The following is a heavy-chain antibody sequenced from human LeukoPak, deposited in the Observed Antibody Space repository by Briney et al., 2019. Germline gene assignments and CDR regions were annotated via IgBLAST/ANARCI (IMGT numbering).Heavy chain of an antibody. CDR2: INPNSGGT. CDR3: ARDGIAAAGYTMFYYYYYMDV. CDR1: GYSFTNYD. J-gene: IGHJ6*03. D-gene: IGHD6-13*01. Sequence: ASVKVSCKASGYSFTNYDINWVRQATGQGLEWMGWINPNSGGTNYAQKFQGRVTMTRDTSISTAYMELSRLRSDDTAVYYCARDGIAAAGYTMFYYYYYMDVWGKGTTVTVSS. V-gene: IGHV1-2*02.